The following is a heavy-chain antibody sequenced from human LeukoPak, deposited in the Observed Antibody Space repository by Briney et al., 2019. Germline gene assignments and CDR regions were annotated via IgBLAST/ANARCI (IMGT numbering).Heavy chain of an antibody. Sequence: GASVKVSCKASGYTFTGYYMHWVRQAPGQGLEWMGWINPNSGGTNYAQKFRGRVTMTRDTSISTAYMELSRLRSDDTAVYYCARDQGPGHLELYSGSYIYFDYWGQGTLVTVSS. CDR1: GYTFTGYY. CDR3: ARDQGPGHLELYSGSYIYFDY. V-gene: IGHV1-2*02. D-gene: IGHD1-26*01. J-gene: IGHJ4*02. CDR2: INPNSGGT.